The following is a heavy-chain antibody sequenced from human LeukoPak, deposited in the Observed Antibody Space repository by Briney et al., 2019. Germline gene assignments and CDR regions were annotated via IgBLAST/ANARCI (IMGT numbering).Heavy chain of an antibody. V-gene: IGHV1-24*01. Sequence: ASVKVSCTVSGYNFTELSMHWVRQAPGKGLEWMGGFDPEDGETIYAQKFQGRVIMTEDTSTDTAYVELSRLRSEDTAVHYFPVEWRLGTPNFDYWGEGTLVTVSS. CDR1: GYNFTELS. CDR3: PVEWRLGTPNFDY. D-gene: IGHD2-15*01. J-gene: IGHJ4*02. CDR2: FDPEDGET.